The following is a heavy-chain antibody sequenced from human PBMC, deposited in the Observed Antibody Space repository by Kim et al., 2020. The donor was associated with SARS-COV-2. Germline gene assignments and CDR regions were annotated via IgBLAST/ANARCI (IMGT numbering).Heavy chain of an antibody. J-gene: IGHJ6*03. V-gene: IGHV3-23*01. Sequence: GGSLRLSCAPSGFTFSSYAMSWVRQTPVKGLECVSAISGSGGSKYYADSVTGRFTIPRDNSKNTMYLQMNSLRAKDTAVNYCAKLFGARLTFYYMDVWGKGTTVTVSS. CDR2: ISGSGGSK. CDR3: AKLFGARLTFYYMDV. CDR1: GFTFSSYA. D-gene: IGHD3-3*01.